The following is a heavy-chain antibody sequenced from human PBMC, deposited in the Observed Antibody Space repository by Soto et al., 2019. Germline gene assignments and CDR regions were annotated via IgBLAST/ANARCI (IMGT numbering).Heavy chain of an antibody. CDR1: GGSISSYY. CDR3: ARALYSSSWYCDY. V-gene: IGHV4-59*01. J-gene: IGHJ4*02. D-gene: IGHD6-13*01. Sequence: QVQLQESGPGLVKPSETLSLTCTVSGGSISSYYWSWIRQPPGKGLEWIGYIYYSGSTNYNPSLKSRVTISVDTSKNQFSLKLSSVTAADTAVYYWARALYSSSWYCDYWGQGTLVTVSS. CDR2: IYYSGST.